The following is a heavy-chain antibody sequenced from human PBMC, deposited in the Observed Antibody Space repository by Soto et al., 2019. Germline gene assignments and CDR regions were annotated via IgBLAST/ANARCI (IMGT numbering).Heavy chain of an antibody. V-gene: IGHV3-74*01. Sequence: GGSLRLSCAASGFTFSSYWMHWVRQAPGKGLVWVSRINSDGSSRSYADSVKGRFTISRDNAKNTLYLQMNSLRAEDTTVYYCARGGVDGYKETRYYYYGMDVWGQGTTVTV. CDR1: GFTFSSYW. D-gene: IGHD5-12*01. CDR2: INSDGSSR. J-gene: IGHJ6*02. CDR3: ARGGVDGYKETRYYYYGMDV.